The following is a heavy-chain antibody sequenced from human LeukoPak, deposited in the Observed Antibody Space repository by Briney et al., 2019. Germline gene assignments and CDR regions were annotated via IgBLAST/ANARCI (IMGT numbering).Heavy chain of an antibody. CDR1: GGSISSSNW. J-gene: IGHJ1*01. CDR2: IYHSGST. V-gene: IGHV4-4*02. Sequence: SGTLSLTCAVSGGSISSSNWWSWVRQSPGKGLEWIGEIYHSGSTNYNPSLKSRVTISVDKSKNQFSLKLSSVTAADTAVYYCASPEAPVATDSSFLHWGQGTLVTVSS. CDR3: ASPEAPVATDSSFLH. D-gene: IGHD2-2*01.